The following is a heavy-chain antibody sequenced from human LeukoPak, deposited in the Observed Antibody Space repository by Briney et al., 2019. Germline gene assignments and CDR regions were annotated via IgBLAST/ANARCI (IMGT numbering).Heavy chain of an antibody. CDR1: GYTLTELS. Sequence: ASVKVSCKVSGYTLTELSMHWVRQAPGQGLEWMGWINPNSGGTHYAQKFQGRVTMTRDTSVNTIYMELSGLRSDDTAVYYCAGGGFYSNYRWVELHFDYWGQGTLVTVSS. CDR3: AGGGFYSNYRWVELHFDY. D-gene: IGHD4-11*01. J-gene: IGHJ4*02. V-gene: IGHV1-2*02. CDR2: INPNSGGT.